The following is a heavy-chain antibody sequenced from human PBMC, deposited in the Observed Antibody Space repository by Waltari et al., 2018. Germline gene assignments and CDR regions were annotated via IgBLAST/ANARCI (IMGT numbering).Heavy chain of an antibody. Sequence: EVQLVESGGGLVQPGGSLRLSCAASGFTFSSYAMSWVRQAPGKGLEWVSAISGSGGSTYYADSVKGRFTISRDNSKNTLYLQMNSLRAEDTAVYYCAKVLLWFGELQYYFDYWGQGTLVTVSS. CDR1: GFTFSSYA. CDR3: AKVLLWFGELQYYFDY. D-gene: IGHD3-10*01. CDR2: ISGSGGST. J-gene: IGHJ4*02. V-gene: IGHV3-23*04.